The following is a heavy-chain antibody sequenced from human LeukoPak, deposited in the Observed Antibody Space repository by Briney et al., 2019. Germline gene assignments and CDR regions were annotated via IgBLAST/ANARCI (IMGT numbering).Heavy chain of an antibody. V-gene: IGHV3-23*01. D-gene: IGHD3-22*01. J-gene: IGHJ4*02. CDR2: ISGSGGST. CDR1: GFTFSSYA. CDR3: AKDRDYYDSSGTFDY. Sequence: GGSLRLSCAASGFTFSSYAMSWVRQAPGKGLEWVSAISGSGGSTYYADSVKGRFTISRDNSKNTLYLQMNSLRAEDTAVYYCAKDRDYYDSSGTFDYWGQGTLVTVSS.